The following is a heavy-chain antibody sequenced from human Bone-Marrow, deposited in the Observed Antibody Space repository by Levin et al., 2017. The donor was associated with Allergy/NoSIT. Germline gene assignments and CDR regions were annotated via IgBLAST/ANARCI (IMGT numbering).Heavy chain of an antibody. CDR2: INSDGSST. J-gene: IGHJ6*02. Sequence: LSLTCAASGFTFSSYWMHWVRQAPGKGLVWVSRINSDGSSTSYADSVKGRFTISRDNAKNTLYLQMNSLRAEDTAVYYCARGYGSSSLGYYYYGMDVWGQGTTVTVSS. CDR1: GFTFSSYW. V-gene: IGHV3-74*01. CDR3: ARGYGSSSLGYYYYGMDV. D-gene: IGHD6-6*01.